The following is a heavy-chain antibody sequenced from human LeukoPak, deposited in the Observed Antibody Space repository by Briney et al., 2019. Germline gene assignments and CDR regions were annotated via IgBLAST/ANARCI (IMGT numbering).Heavy chain of an antibody. V-gene: IGHV3-23*01. CDR2: ISGSGGST. J-gene: IGHJ3*02. D-gene: IGHD3-22*01. CDR1: GFTFSSYG. Sequence: GGSLRLSCAASGFTFSSYGMHWVRQAPGKGLEWVSTISGSGGSTYYADSVKGRFTISRDNSKNTLYLQMSSLRAEDTAVYYCAKNRDMIVVVSRAFDIWGQGTMVTVSS. CDR3: AKNRDMIVVVSRAFDI.